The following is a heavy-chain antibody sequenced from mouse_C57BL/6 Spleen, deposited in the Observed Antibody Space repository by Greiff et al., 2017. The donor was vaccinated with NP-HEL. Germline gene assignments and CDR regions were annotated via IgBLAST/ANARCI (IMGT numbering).Heavy chain of an antibody. Sequence: EVQLVESGGGLVQPGGSLKLSCAASGFTFSDYYMYWVRQTPEKRLEWVAYISNGGGSTYYPDTVKGRFTISRDNAKNTLYLQMSRLKSEDTAMYYCARHGGTVPGYFDYWGQGTTLTVSS. CDR1: GFTFSDYY. J-gene: IGHJ2*01. CDR3: ARHGGTVPGYFDY. CDR2: ISNGGGST. D-gene: IGHD1-1*01. V-gene: IGHV5-12*01.